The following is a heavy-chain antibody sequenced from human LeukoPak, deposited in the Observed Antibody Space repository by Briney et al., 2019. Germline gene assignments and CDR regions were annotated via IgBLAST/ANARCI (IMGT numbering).Heavy chain of an antibody. Sequence: GGSLRLSCAASGFTFSSYGTHWVRQAPGKGLEWVAVIWYDGSNKYYADSVKGRFTISRDNSKNTLYLQMNSLRAEDTAVYYCARDGAVGATDLFDYWGQGTLVTVSS. D-gene: IGHD1-26*01. CDR1: GFTFSSYG. J-gene: IGHJ4*02. V-gene: IGHV3-33*01. CDR3: ARDGAVGATDLFDY. CDR2: IWYDGSNK.